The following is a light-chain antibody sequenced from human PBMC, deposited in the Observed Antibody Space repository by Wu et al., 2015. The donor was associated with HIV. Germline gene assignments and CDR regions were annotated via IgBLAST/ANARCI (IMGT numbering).Light chain of an antibody. V-gene: IGKV1-39*01. CDR3: QQSYSMPAT. CDR1: QSISSY. Sequence: DIQMTQSPSSLSASVGDRVTITCRASQSISSYLNWYQQKPGKAPKLLIYAASSLQSGVPSRFSDSGSGTDFTLTISSLQPEDFATYYCQQSYSMPATFGGGTKVEIK. J-gene: IGKJ4*01. CDR2: AAS.